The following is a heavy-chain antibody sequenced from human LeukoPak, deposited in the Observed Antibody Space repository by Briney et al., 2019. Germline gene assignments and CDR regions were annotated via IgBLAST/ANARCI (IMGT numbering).Heavy chain of an antibody. J-gene: IGHJ4*02. D-gene: IGHD5-12*01. Sequence: GGSLRLTCTASGFTFSDYWMSWVRQAPGKGLEWVSVIYSGGSTYYADSVKGRFTISRDNSKNTLYLQMNSLRAEDTAVYYCAREKNDIVLTSYYFDYWGQGTLVTVSS. V-gene: IGHV3-53*01. CDR2: IYSGGST. CDR3: AREKNDIVLTSYYFDY. CDR1: GFTFSDYW.